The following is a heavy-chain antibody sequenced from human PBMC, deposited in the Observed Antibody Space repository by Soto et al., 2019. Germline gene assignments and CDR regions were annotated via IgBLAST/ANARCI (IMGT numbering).Heavy chain of an antibody. CDR3: AGGRDDYNGWYFDL. CDR2: IYYSGSP. D-gene: IGHD4-4*01. Sequence: EALSVTCTVSVGSVSSYYWSWIRQPPGKGLEWIGYIYYSGSPNYSPSLESRVTISEDTSKNQFSLKLSSVTAADTATYYCAGGRDDYNGWYFDLWGRGTLVTVSS. V-gene: IGHV4-59*02. J-gene: IGHJ2*01. CDR1: VGSVSSYY.